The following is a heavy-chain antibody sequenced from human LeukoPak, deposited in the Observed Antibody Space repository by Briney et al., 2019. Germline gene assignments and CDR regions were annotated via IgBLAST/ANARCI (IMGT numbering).Heavy chain of an antibody. D-gene: IGHD1-7*01. CDR2: IYYSGST. CDR3: ASWNYRWALNPLDAFDI. CDR1: GCSISSYY. J-gene: IGHJ3*02. Sequence: SETLSLTCTVSGCSISSYYWSWIRQPPGKGLEWIGYIYYSGSTNYNPSLKSRVTISVDTSKNQFSLKLSSVTAAETAVYYCASWNYRWALNPLDAFDIWGQGTMVTVSS. V-gene: IGHV4-59*01.